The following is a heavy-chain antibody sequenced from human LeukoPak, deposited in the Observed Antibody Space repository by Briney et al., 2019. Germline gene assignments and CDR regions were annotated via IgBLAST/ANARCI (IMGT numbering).Heavy chain of an antibody. Sequence: GGSLRLSCAASGFTFSSYEMNWVRQAPGKGLEWVSYISTTGSSIYYADSVKGRFTISRDNVKNLLYLQMNSLRDEDTAVYYCARVQRGIAVALDYWGQGTLATVSS. D-gene: IGHD6-19*01. V-gene: IGHV3-48*03. CDR2: ISTTGSSI. J-gene: IGHJ4*02. CDR3: ARVQRGIAVALDY. CDR1: GFTFSSYE.